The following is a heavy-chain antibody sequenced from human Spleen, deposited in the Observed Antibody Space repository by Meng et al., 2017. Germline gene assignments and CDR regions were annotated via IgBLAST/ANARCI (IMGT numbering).Heavy chain of an antibody. V-gene: IGHV3-15*01. CDR1: GFTFSNAW. J-gene: IGHJ4*01. CDR2: MKSNVDGGTV. CDR3: SGHVDY. Sequence: EVQLVGYVGGFVKPAGSLRLSCAASGFTFSNAWMTWVRQAPGKGLEWIGRMKSNVDGGTVDYAAAVKGRFFISRDDSENTFYLQMNSLKTEDTAVYYCSGHVDYWGHGTLVTVSS.